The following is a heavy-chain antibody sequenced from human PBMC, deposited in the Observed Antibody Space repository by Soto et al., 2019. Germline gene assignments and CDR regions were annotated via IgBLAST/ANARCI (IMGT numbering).Heavy chain of an antibody. D-gene: IGHD3-10*01. CDR1: GYTFTSYD. V-gene: IGHV1-8*01. CDR2: MNPNSGNT. Sequence: ASVKFSCKASGYTFTSYDINWVRQATGQGLEWMGWMNPNSGNTGYAQKFQGRVTMTRNTSISTAYMELSSLRSEDTAVYYCAGESPSNNWFDPWGQGTLVTVSS. CDR3: AGESPSNNWFDP. J-gene: IGHJ5*02.